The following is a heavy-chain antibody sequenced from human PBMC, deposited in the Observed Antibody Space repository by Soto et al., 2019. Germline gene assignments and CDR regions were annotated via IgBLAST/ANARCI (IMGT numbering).Heavy chain of an antibody. J-gene: IGHJ4*02. V-gene: IGHV1-18*01. D-gene: IGHD6-6*01. CDR2: ISAYNAHT. CDR1: GYTFISYG. Sequence: QVQLVQSGAEVKKPGASVKVSCKASGYTFISYGITWVRQAPEQGLEWMGWISAYNAHTNYGQKFQDRVSLTTDTSTNTSYMEMRSLRSDDTAFYFCARVFRWSSSSWGFDSWGQGTLVTVSS. CDR3: ARVFRWSSSSWGFDS.